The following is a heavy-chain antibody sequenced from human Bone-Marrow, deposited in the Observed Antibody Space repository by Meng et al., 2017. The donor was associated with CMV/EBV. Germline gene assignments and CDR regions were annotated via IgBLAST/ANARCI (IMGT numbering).Heavy chain of an antibody. D-gene: IGHD1-14*01. V-gene: IGHV3-7*01. CDR3: ARDGPGGY. CDR1: GFTFSRFW. CDR2: INQDGSKK. Sequence: GESLKISCAASGFTFSRFWMSWVRQAPGKGLEWVANINQDGSKKYYVDSMKGRFTISRDNDQNLLYLQMNSLRAEDTAVYYCARDGPGGYWGQGTLATVSS. J-gene: IGHJ4*02.